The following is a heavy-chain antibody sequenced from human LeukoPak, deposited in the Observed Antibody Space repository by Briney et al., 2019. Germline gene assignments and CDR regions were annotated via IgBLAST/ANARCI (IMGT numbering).Heavy chain of an antibody. CDR2: MYFSGST. J-gene: IGHJ4*02. V-gene: IGHV4-39*01. CDR1: GGSVSSSFYY. CDR3: ANAASYSVDY. Sequence: SETLSLTCTVSGGSVSSSFYYWGWIRQPPGKGLEWIGSMYFSGSTHYNPSLKSRVPISVDTSKNQFSLKLTSVTAADTAVYYCANAASYSVDYWGQGTLVTVSS. D-gene: IGHD1-26*01.